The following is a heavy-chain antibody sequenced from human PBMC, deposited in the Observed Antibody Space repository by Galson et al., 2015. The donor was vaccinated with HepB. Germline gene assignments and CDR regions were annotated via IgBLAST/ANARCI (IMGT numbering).Heavy chain of an antibody. CDR2: IDPSDSYT. D-gene: IGHD2-2*01. CDR1: GYSFTSYW. J-gene: IGHJ6*02. CDR3: ARHSGEYCSSTSCYYYYYYGMDV. V-gene: IGHV5-10-1*01. Sequence: QSGAEVKKPGESLGISCKGSGYSFTSYWISWVRQMPGKGLEWMGRIDPSDSYTNYSPSFQGHVTISADKSISTAYLQWSSLKASDTAMYYCARHSGEYCSSTSCYYYYYYGMDVWGQGTTVTVSS.